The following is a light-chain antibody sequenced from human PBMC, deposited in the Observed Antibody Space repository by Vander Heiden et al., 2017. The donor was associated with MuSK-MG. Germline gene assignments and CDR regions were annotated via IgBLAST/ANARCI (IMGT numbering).Light chain of an antibody. CDR1: QSVSTY. Sequence: EIVLTQSPATLSVSPGETATLSCRASQSVSTYLAWYQQKPGQAPRLLLYGASTRATGIPARFSGSGYGTEFTLTISSRQSEDFAVYYCQQYNDWPPLTFGGGTKVEIK. CDR2: GAS. J-gene: IGKJ4*01. CDR3: QQYNDWPPLT. V-gene: IGKV3-15*01.